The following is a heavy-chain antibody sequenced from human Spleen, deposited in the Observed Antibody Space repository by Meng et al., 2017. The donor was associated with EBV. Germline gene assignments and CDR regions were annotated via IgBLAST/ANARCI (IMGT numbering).Heavy chain of an antibody. CDR1: GFNFRHIA. CDR3: ARLCENKRLLAGFDY. V-gene: IGHV1-69*01. D-gene: IGHD6-19*01. CDR2: IVPIVGKS. Sequence: GRLGEYGAGLKKPWSSVQGSCTRSGFNFRHIAIGWVRQAPGHGLEWMGAIVPIVGKSNYAERFNDRVIITADEFTSTAYLELSSLTFEDTAVYYCARLCENKRLLAGFDYWGQGTLVTVSS. J-gene: IGHJ4*02.